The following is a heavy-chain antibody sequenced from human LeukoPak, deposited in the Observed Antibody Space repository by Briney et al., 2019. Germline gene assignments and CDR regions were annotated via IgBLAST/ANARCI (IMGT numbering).Heavy chain of an antibody. CDR3: AKDALTYSSSWYYFDY. CDR1: GFTFSTSG. J-gene: IGHJ4*02. CDR2: IRYNGNNK. V-gene: IGHV3-30*02. D-gene: IGHD6-13*01. Sequence: GGSLRLSCAASGFTFSTSGMHWVRQAPGKGLEWVAFIRYNGNNKYYADSVKGRFTISRDNSKNTLYMQMNSLRAEDTAVYYCAKDALTYSSSWYYFDYWGQGTLVTVSS.